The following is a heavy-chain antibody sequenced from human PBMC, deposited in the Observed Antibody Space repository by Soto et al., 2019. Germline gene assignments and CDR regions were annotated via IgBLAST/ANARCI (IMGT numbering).Heavy chain of an antibody. Sequence: EVQLVESGGGLVQTGGSLRLSCAVSGFRFRDYWMSWVRQAPGKGLEWVANIKQDESDKYYVDSVKGRFTISRDNAKNALSLQRNSLRVEDTAVYYCAAYGYTMTCTHFHGYSWGQGTPVTVSS. CDR1: GFRFRDYW. D-gene: IGHD3-16*01. CDR3: AAYGYTMTCTHFHGYS. CDR2: IKQDESDK. V-gene: IGHV3-7*03. J-gene: IGHJ5*02.